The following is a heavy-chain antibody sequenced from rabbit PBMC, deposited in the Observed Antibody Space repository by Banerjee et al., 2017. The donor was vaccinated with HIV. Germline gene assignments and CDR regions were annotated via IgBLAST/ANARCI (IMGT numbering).Heavy chain of an antibody. Sequence: QEQLEESGGDLVKPEGSLTLTCTASGFSFSGSYYICWVRQAPGKGLELIACIYAGSSGSTYYASWAKGRFTISKTSSTTVTLQMTSLTAADTATYFCARGLSYDFTDAGYGIGFNLWGPGTLVTVS. CDR2: IYAGSSGST. CDR3: ARGLSYDFTDAGYGIGFNL. J-gene: IGHJ4*01. D-gene: IGHD6-1*01. V-gene: IGHV1S45*01. CDR1: GFSFSGSYY.